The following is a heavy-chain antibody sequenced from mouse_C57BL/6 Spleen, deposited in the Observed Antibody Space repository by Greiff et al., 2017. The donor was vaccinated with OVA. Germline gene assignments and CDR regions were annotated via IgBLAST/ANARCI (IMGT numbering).Heavy chain of an antibody. Sequence: VQLQQPGAELVKPGASVKLSCKASGYTFTSYWMHWVKQRPGQGLEWIGMIHPDSGSTNYNEKFKSKATLTADKSSSTAYMQLSSLTSEDSAVYYCARRYGSFDYWGQGTTLTVSS. CDR2: IHPDSGST. CDR3: ARRYGSFDY. J-gene: IGHJ2*01. CDR1: GYTFTSYW. D-gene: IGHD2-2*01. V-gene: IGHV1-64*01.